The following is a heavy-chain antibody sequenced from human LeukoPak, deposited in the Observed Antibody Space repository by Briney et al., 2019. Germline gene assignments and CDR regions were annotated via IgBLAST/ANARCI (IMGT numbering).Heavy chain of an antibody. V-gene: IGHV4-61*02. D-gene: IGHD5-24*01. CDR3: ARDAIRLFDY. Sequence: SQTLSLTCTVSGGSISSGSYYWSWIRQPAGTGLEWIGRIYTSGSTNYNPSLKSRVTISVDTSKNQFSLKLSSVTAADTAVYYCARDAIRLFDYWGQGTLVTVSS. CDR2: IYTSGST. J-gene: IGHJ4*02. CDR1: GGSISSGSYY.